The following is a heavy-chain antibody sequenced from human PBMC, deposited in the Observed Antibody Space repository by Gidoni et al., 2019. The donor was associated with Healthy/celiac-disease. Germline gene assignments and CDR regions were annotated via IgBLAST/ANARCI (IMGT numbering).Heavy chain of an antibody. J-gene: IGHJ5*02. V-gene: IGHV3-21*01. CDR1: GFTFSSYS. Sequence: EVQLVESGGGLVKPGGSLRLSCAASGFTFSSYSMNWVRQAPGKGLEWVSSISSSSSYIYYADSVKGRFTISRDNAKNSLYLQMNSLRAEDTAVYYCARDPDRKYLNWFDPWGQGTLVTVSS. CDR2: ISSSSSYI. CDR3: ARDPDRKYLNWFDP. D-gene: IGHD3-9*01.